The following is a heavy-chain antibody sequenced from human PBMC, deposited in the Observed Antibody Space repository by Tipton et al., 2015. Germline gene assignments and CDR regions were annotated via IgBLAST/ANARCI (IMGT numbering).Heavy chain of an antibody. Sequence: TLSLTCTVSDGSISAYYWSWIRQPPGKGLEWIGHISYTDGAHYNPALKSRVTISVDTSKNQFSLTLNSVAAADTAVYYCARARGRHGGLFDSWGQGTLVTVSS. V-gene: IGHV4-59*01. CDR3: ARARGRHGGLFDS. J-gene: IGHJ4*02. CDR1: DGSISAYY. D-gene: IGHD4-23*01. CDR2: ISYTDGA.